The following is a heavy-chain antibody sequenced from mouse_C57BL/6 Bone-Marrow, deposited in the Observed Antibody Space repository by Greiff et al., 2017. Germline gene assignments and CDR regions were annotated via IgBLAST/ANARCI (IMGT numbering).Heavy chain of an antibody. V-gene: IGHV5-17*01. D-gene: IGHD2-3*01. J-gene: IGHJ4*01. CDR3: ATDGYYGAMDY. Sequence: EVNVVESGGGLVKPGGSLKLSCAASGFTFSDYGMHWVRQAPEKGLEWVAYISSGSSTIYYAATVKGRFTISRDNAKNTLFLQMTSLRSEDTAMYYCATDGYYGAMDYWGQGTSVTVSS. CDR2: ISSGSSTI. CDR1: GFTFSDYG.